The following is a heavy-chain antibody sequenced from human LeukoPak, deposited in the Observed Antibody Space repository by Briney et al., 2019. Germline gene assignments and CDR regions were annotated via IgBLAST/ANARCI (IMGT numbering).Heavy chain of an antibody. J-gene: IGHJ5*02. Sequence: SDTLSLTCTVSGGSFSSYYWRWIRQPRGKGLEWIGYIYYSGSTNYNPSLKSRVTISVDTSKNQFSLKLSPVTAADTAVYYCARDAIAAAGPRWFDPWGQGTLVTVSS. CDR3: ARDAIAAAGPRWFDP. CDR2: IYYSGST. V-gene: IGHV4-59*01. D-gene: IGHD6-13*01. CDR1: GGSFSSYY.